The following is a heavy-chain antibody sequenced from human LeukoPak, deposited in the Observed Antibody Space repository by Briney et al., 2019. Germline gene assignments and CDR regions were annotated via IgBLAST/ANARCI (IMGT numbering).Heavy chain of an antibody. J-gene: IGHJ4*02. CDR2: ISTSSSYI. CDR1: GFTFSTYS. Sequence: GGSLRLSCAASGFTFSTYSMNWVRQAPGKGLEWVSSISTSSSYIYYADSVKGRFTISRDNAKNSLYLQMNSLRAEDTAAYYCARRYCSSTSCLIDYWGQGTLVTVSS. D-gene: IGHD2-2*01. CDR3: ARRYCSSTSCLIDY. V-gene: IGHV3-21*01.